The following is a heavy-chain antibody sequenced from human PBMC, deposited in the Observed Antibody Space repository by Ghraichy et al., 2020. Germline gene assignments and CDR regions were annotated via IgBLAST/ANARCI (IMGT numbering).Heavy chain of an antibody. V-gene: IGHV3-23*01. CDR1: GFTFSNSA. J-gene: IGHJ4*02. CDR2: ISNGGSTS. D-gene: IGHD2-21*02. CDR3: AKKSPAYCGADCYLDF. Sequence: GSLNISCAASGFTFSNSAMTWVRQAPGKGLEWVSSISNGGSTSDYADSVKGRFTISRDNAKNTLYLQMNSVRAEDTALYYCAKKSPAYCGADCYLDFWGQGTLVTVSA.